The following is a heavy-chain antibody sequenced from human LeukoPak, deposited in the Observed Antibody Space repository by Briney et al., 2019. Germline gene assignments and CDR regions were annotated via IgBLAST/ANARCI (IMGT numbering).Heavy chain of an antibody. D-gene: IGHD3-16*02. CDR3: ARQRRVTLGFFYY. CDR2: ISYSGST. J-gene: IGHJ4*02. Sequence: SETLSLTCTVSGDSISSYYWSWIRQPPGKGLEWIGSISYSGSTNYSPSPKSRVTMSVDTSQNQFSLNLSSVTAADTAVYYCARQRRVTLGFFYYWGQGTLVTVSS. CDR1: GDSISSYY. V-gene: IGHV4-59*08.